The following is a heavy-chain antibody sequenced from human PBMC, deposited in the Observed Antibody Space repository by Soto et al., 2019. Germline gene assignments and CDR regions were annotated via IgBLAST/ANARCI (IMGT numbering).Heavy chain of an antibody. J-gene: IGHJ6*02. CDR2: INAGNGNT. D-gene: IGHD2-2*01. Sequence: SVKVSCKASGYTFTSYAMHWVRQAPGQRLEWMGWINAGNGNTKYSQKFQGRVTITRDTSASTAYMELSSLRSEDTAVYYCARGGVHCSSTSCYGSGGMDVWGQGTTVTVSS. CDR1: GYTFTSYA. V-gene: IGHV1-3*01. CDR3: ARGGVHCSSTSCYGSGGMDV.